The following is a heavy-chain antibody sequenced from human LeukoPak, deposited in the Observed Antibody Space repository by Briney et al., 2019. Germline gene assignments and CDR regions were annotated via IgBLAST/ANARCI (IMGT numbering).Heavy chain of an antibody. CDR2: ISSSSSFI. Sequence: PGRSLRLSCAASGFALSSLDMNWVRQAPRKGLEGISSISSSSSFIYYAASVKGRFTIARDNAKNSLYLQMSTLRAEDTALYYCARVISYDGMDVWGQGTTVTVSS. CDR3: ARVISYDGMDV. J-gene: IGHJ6*02. CDR1: GFALSSLD. V-gene: IGHV3-21*01. D-gene: IGHD2/OR15-2a*01.